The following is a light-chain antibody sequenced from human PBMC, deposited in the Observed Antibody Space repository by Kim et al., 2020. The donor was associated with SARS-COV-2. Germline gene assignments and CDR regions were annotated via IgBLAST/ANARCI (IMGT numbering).Light chain of an antibody. CDR1: SGHRTYI. J-gene: IGLJ2*01. V-gene: IGLV4-60*03. Sequence: SSVKLTCNQNSGHRTYIIAGHQQQPGKAPRYLVKLEGSGGYNKGGGIPDRFSGCSSGADRYLTISNRQSEDEADYYCETWDSNTQIFGGGTKLTVL. CDR2: LEGSGGY. CDR3: ETWDSNTQI.